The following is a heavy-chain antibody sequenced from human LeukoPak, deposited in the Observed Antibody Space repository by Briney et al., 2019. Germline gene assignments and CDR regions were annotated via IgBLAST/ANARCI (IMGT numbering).Heavy chain of an antibody. CDR3: AARYYDFWSGYYTYFDY. CDR2: INHSGST. CDR1: GGSFSGYY. V-gene: IGHV4-34*01. D-gene: IGHD3-3*01. J-gene: IGHJ4*02. Sequence: SETLSLTCAVYGGSFSGYYWSWIRQPPGKGLEWIGVINHSGSTNYNPSLKSRVTISVDTSKNQFSLKLSSVTAADTAVYYCAARYYDFWSGYYTYFDYWGQGTLVTVSS.